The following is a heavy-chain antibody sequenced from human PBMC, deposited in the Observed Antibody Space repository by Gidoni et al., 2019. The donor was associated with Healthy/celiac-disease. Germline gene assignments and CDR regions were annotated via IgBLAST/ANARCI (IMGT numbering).Heavy chain of an antibody. D-gene: IGHD5-12*01. CDR2: IKQDGSEK. CDR1: GFTFSSYW. Sequence: EVQLVESGGGLVQPGGSLRLSCAASGFTFSSYWMSWVRQAPGKGLEWVANIKQDGSEKYYVDSVKGRFTISRDNAKNSLYLQMNSLRAEDTAVYYCASSAWLRPRQVDYWGQGTLVTVSS. V-gene: IGHV3-7*01. CDR3: ASSAWLRPRQVDY. J-gene: IGHJ4*02.